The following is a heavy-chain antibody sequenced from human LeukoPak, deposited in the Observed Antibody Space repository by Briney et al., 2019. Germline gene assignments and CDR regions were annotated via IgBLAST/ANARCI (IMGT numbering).Heavy chain of an antibody. CDR3: ASTYYYDSSGYEILDY. Sequence: SETLSLTCAVSGGSISSGGYSWSWIRQPPGEGLEWIGYIYHSGSTYYNPSLKSRVTISVDRSKNQFSLKLSSVTAADTAVYYCASTYYYDSSGYEILDYWGQGTLVTVSS. V-gene: IGHV4-30-2*01. D-gene: IGHD3-22*01. CDR2: IYHSGST. CDR1: GGSISSGGYS. J-gene: IGHJ4*02.